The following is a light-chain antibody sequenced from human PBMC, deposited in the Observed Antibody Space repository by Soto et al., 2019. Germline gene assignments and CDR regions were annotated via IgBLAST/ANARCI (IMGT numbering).Light chain of an antibody. CDR2: AAS. CDR3: QHSWT. V-gene: IGKV1-39*01. Sequence: DIQMTQSPSSLSASVGDRVTITCRASQNIGDSLNWYQQKPGKAPKLLIYAASSLQSGVPSRFSGSGSGTDFTLNVSSLQPEDFASYYCQHSWTFGQGTKLEI. CDR1: QNIGDS. J-gene: IGKJ2*01.